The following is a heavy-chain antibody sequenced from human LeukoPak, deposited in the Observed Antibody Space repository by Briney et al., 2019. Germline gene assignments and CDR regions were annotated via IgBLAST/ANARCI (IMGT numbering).Heavy chain of an antibody. D-gene: IGHD2-15*01. J-gene: IGHJ4*02. V-gene: IGHV3-30*18. CDR2: ISYDGSNK. Sequence: GGSLRLSCAASGFTFSSYGMHWVRQAPGKGLEWVAVISYDGSNKYYADSVKGRFTISRDNSKNTLYLQMNSLRAEDTAVYYCAKEGGGEDIVVVVAGVDYWGQGTLVTVSS. CDR3: AKEGGGEDIVVVVAGVDY. CDR1: GFTFSSYG.